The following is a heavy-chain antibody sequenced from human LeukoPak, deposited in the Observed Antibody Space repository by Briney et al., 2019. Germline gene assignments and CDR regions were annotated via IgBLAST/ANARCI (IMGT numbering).Heavy chain of an antibody. CDR1: EYSFPNYC. V-gene: IGHV5-51*01. D-gene: IGHD6-13*01. CDR3: ARHSIRVAAAGTSRGYYYYMDV. Sequence: GESLKISCKHSEYSFPNYCIGWVRQMPGKGLEWMGIIYPDDSDTRYSPSFQGQVTISADKSISTAYLQWSSLKASDTAMYYCARHSIRVAAAGTSRGYYYYMDVWGKGTTVTVSS. J-gene: IGHJ6*03. CDR2: IYPDDSDT.